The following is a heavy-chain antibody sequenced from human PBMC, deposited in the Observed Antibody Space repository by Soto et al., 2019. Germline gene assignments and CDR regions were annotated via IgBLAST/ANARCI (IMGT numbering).Heavy chain of an antibody. CDR2: VYYSGTT. J-gene: IGHJ4*02. V-gene: IGHV4-39*01. CDR1: GGSISSSPYY. CDR3: ARHEGNGNVWPLDY. Sequence: PSETLSLTCIVSGGSISSSPYYWAWIRQPPGKALEWIGSVYYSGTTYRNPSLKSRATLSVDRSKNQFSLQLSSVTAADTAVYYCARHEGNGNVWPLDYWGQGILVTVSS. D-gene: IGHD2-8*01.